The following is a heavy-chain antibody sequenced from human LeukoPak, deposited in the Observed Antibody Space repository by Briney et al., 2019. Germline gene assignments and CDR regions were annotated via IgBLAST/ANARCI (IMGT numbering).Heavy chain of an antibody. D-gene: IGHD6-13*01. V-gene: IGHV4-39*01. Sequence: SETLSLTCTVSGGSISSYYWGWIRQPPGKGLEWIGSIYSSGSTYYNPSLKSRVTISADTPKNQFSRKLSSVTAADTAVYYCARKAHSSSWVDFWGQGTLVIVSS. CDR1: GGSISSYY. CDR3: ARKAHSSSWVDF. CDR2: IYSSGST. J-gene: IGHJ4*02.